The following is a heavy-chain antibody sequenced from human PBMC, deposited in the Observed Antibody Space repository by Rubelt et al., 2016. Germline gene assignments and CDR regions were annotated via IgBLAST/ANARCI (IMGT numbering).Heavy chain of an antibody. CDR3: ARAEDYYGSGSRYYFDY. J-gene: IGHJ4*02. CDR2: INHSGST. Sequence: QVQLQQWGAGLLKPSETLSLTCAVYGGSFSGYYWSWIRQPPGKGLEWIGEINHSGSTNSNPSLKSRVTISVATSKNQFSLKLSSVTAADTAVYYCARAEDYYGSGSRYYFDYWGQGTLVTVSS. V-gene: IGHV4-34*01. CDR1: GGSFSGYY. D-gene: IGHD3-10*01.